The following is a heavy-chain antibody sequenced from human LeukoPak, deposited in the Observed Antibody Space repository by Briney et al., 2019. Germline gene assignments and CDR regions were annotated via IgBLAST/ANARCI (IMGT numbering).Heavy chain of an antibody. D-gene: IGHD5-18*01. CDR2: IIPTFGTA. Sequence: SVKVSCKASGGTFSSYAISWVRQAPGQGLEWMGGIIPTFGTANYAQKFQGRVTITADESTSTAYMELSSLRSEDTAVYYCARGPDPGGYSYGENRIDYWGQGTLVTVSS. V-gene: IGHV1-69*13. CDR1: GGTFSSYA. J-gene: IGHJ4*02. CDR3: ARGPDPGGYSYGENRIDY.